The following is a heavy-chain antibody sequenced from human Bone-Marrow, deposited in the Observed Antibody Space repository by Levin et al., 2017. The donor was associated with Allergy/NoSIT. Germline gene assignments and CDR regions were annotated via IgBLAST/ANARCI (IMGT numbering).Heavy chain of an antibody. Sequence: GSLRLSCAVSGGSVSSSNWWSWLRQPPGKGLEWIGDIYQSGNTSYNPSLKSRVTISVDNSKNHFSLKLNSVTAADTAVYYWATGDYDCIDGFAIWGQGTVISVSS. CDR1: GGSVSSSNW. V-gene: IGHV4-4*02. CDR2: IYQSGNT. J-gene: IGHJ3*02. CDR3: ATGDYDCIDGFAI. D-gene: IGHD3-9*01.